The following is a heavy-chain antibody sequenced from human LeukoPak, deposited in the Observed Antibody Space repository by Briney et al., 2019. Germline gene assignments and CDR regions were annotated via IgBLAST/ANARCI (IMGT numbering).Heavy chain of an antibody. Sequence: GGSLRLSCAASGFTSSDYSMNWVRQAPGKGLEWVSSITSRSSYMYYGDSVKGRFTISRDNAKNSLYLQMNSLRAEDTAVYYCTRDPIAAAASGGDNWGQGTLVTVSS. V-gene: IGHV3-21*01. J-gene: IGHJ4*02. CDR2: ITSRSSYM. CDR3: TRDPIAAAASGGDN. CDR1: GFTSSDYS. D-gene: IGHD6-13*01.